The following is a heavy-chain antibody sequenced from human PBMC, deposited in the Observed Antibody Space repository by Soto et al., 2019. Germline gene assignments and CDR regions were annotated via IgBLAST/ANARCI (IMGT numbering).Heavy chain of an antibody. Sequence: QVQLVESGGGVVQPGRSLRLSCAASGFTFSSYGMHWVRQAPGKGLEWVAVISYDGSNKYYADSVKGRFTISRDNSKNTLYLQMNSLRAEDTAVYYCAKGEWELDPSDAFDIWGQGTMVTVSS. CDR3: AKGEWELDPSDAFDI. CDR2: ISYDGSNK. CDR1: GFTFSSYG. V-gene: IGHV3-30*18. J-gene: IGHJ3*02. D-gene: IGHD1-26*01.